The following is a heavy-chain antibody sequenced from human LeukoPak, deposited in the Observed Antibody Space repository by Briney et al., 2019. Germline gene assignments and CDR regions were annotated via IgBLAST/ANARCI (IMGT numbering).Heavy chain of an antibody. Sequence: GGSLRVSCAASGFTFSNSGMNWVRQAPGKGLEWVSYISDSGSTVYYADSVKGRFTVSRDNAKSSLFLQMNSLRAEDTAVYYCARRLAYWGQGTLVTVSS. V-gene: IGHV3-48*01. CDR3: ARRLAY. CDR2: ISDSGSTV. J-gene: IGHJ4*02. CDR1: GFTFSNSG.